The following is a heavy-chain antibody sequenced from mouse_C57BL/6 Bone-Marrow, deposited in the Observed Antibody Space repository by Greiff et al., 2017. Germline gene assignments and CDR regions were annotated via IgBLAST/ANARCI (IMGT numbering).Heavy chain of an antibody. V-gene: IGHV1-18*01. CDR1: GYTFTDYN. Sequence: EVQLQESGPELVKPGASVKIPCKASGYTFTDYNMDWVKHSHGKSLEWIGDINPNNGGTIYNQKFKGKATLTVDKSSRTAYMELRSLTSEDTAVYYCARDCFHWYFDVWGTGTTVTVSS. J-gene: IGHJ1*03. CDR3: ARDCFHWYFDV. CDR2: INPNNGGT.